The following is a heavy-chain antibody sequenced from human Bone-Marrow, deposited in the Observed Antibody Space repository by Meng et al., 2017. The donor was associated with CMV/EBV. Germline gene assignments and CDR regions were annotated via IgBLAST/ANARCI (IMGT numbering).Heavy chain of an antibody. CDR3: ARENGELWLFD. CDR1: GYTFTNYG. Sequence: ASVKVSCKASGYTFTNYGISWVRQAPGQGLEWMGIINPSGGSTSYAQKFQGRVTMTRDTSTSTVYMELSSLRSEDTAVYYCARENGELWLFDWGQGTLVAVSS. V-gene: IGHV1-46*01. D-gene: IGHD5-18*01. CDR2: INPSGGST. J-gene: IGHJ4*02.